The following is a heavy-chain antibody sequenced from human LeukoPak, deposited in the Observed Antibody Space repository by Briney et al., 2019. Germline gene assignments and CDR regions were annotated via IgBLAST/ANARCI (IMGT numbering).Heavy chain of an antibody. CDR3: AVDTAMGLDY. D-gene: IGHD5-18*01. J-gene: IGHJ4*02. CDR2: IRYDGSNK. CDR1: GFTFSSYG. Sequence: PGGSLRLSCAASGFTFSSYGMHWVRQAPGKGLEWVAFIRYDGSNKYYADSVKGRFTISRDNSKNTLYLQMNSLRAGDTAVYYCAVDTAMGLDYWGQGTLVTVSS. V-gene: IGHV3-30*02.